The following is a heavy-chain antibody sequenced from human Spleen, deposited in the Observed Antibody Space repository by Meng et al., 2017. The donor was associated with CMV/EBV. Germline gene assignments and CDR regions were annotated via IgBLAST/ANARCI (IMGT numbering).Heavy chain of an antibody. D-gene: IGHD6-13*01. CDR2: VYYSGST. V-gene: IGHV4-61*01. J-gene: IGHJ5*01. CDR1: GGFVRTTNYY. CDR3: VRAYVAASSWFDS. Sequence: ESLKISCTVSGGFVRTTNYYWTWIRQPPGKGLEWIGYVYYSGSTSYNPSLQSRVTISIDTSKNQFSLNLRSLTTADTAVYYCVRAYVAASSWFDSWGQGTLVTVSS.